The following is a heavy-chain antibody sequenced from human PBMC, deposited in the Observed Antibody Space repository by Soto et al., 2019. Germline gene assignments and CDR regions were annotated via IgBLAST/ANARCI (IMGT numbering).Heavy chain of an antibody. CDR3: AREPVLLFLVLPRGPDWIVF. CDR2: ISSSSSYI. J-gene: IGHJ4*02. D-gene: IGHD3-3*01. V-gene: IGHV3-21*01. Sequence: GSLRLSCAASGFTFSSYSMNWVRQAPGKGLEWVSSISSSSSYIYYADSVKGRFTISRDNAKNSLYLQMNSLRAEDTAVYYCAREPVLLFLVLPRGPDWIVFRGQGTLVTVFS. CDR1: GFTFSSYS.